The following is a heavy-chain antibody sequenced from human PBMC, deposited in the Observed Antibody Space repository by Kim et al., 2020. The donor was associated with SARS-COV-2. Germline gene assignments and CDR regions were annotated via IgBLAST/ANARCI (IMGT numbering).Heavy chain of an antibody. CDR2: IYYSGST. V-gene: IGHV4-39*01. CDR3: ARFYSSGWPFDP. D-gene: IGHD6-19*01. Sequence: SETLSLTCTVSGGSISSSSYYWGWIRQPPGKGLEWIGSIYYSGSTYYNPSLKSRVTISVDTSKNQFSLKLSSVTAADTAVYYCARFYSSGWPFDPWGQGTLVTVSS. J-gene: IGHJ5*02. CDR1: GGSISSSSYY.